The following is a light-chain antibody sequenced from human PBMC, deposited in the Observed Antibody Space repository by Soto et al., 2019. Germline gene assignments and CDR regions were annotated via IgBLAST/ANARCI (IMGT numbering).Light chain of an antibody. CDR2: AAS. CDR3: EQSYSPAPT. Sequence: DIQMPQSPSSLAAPGGDRITIASRARHSIYNYLNWYQQKPGQAPKFLIYAASSLQTEVPARFSGSGSGTDFTLTISNLQPEDVATYYCEQSYSPAPTFGGGTKVEI. J-gene: IGKJ4*01. V-gene: IGKV1-39*01. CDR1: HSIYNY.